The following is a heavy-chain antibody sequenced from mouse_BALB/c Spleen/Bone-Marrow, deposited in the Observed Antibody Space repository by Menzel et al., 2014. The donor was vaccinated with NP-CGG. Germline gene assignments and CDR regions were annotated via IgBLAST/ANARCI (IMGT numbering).Heavy chain of an antibody. Sequence: VQLVESGAELVRPGTSVKVSCKASGYAFTNYLIEWVKQRPGQGLEWIGVNNPGSGGTNYNEKFKGKATLTADKSSSTVYMQLSSLTSDDAAVYFCARSIYDGYSEAMDYWGQGTSVTVSS. J-gene: IGHJ4*01. CDR1: GYAFTNYL. D-gene: IGHD2-3*01. CDR3: ARSIYDGYSEAMDY. CDR2: NNPGSGGT. V-gene: IGHV1-54*03.